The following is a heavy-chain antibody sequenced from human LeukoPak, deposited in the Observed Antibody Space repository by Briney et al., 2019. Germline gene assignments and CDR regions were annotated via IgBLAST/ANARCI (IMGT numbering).Heavy chain of an antibody. CDR2: ISGSGGST. CDR1: GFTFSSYA. V-gene: IGHV3-23*01. CDR3: AKDYDFWSGYYPFDP. Sequence: PGGSLRLSCAASGFTFSSYAMSWVRQAPGKGLEWVSAISGSGGSTYYADSVKGRFTISRDNSKNTLYLQMNSLRAEDTAVYYCAKDYDFWSGYYPFDPWGQGTLVTVSS. D-gene: IGHD3-3*01. J-gene: IGHJ5*02.